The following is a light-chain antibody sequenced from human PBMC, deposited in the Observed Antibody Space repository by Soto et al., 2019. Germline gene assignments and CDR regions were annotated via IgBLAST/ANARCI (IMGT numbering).Light chain of an antibody. CDR1: QSISDY. J-gene: IGKJ1*01. Sequence: DIQMTQSPSTLSASVGDRVIITCRASQSISDYLAWYQQKPGKAPKLLIYDASNLESGVPSTFSGSGSGTEFTLTISSLQPDDFGTYHCQQYDVHPKTFGQGTKVDIK. V-gene: IGKV1-5*01. CDR3: QQYDVHPKT. CDR2: DAS.